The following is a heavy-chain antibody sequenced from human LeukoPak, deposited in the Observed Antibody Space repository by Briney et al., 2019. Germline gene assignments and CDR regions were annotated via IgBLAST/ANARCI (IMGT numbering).Heavy chain of an antibody. J-gene: IGHJ4*02. CDR1: GFTFSSYS. Sequence: PGGSLRLSCAASGFTFSSYSMNWVRQAPGKGLEWVSSISSSSSYIYYADSVKGRFTIPRDNARNSLYLQMNSLRAEDTAVYYCARALFIAAAGTGYWGQGTLVTVSS. CDR2: ISSSSSYI. CDR3: ARALFIAAAGTGY. D-gene: IGHD6-13*01. V-gene: IGHV3-21*01.